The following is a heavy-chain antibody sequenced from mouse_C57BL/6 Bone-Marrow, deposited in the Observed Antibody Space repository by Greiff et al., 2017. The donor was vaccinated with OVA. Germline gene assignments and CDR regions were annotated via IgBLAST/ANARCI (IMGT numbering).Heavy chain of an antibody. J-gene: IGHJ1*03. D-gene: IGHD1-1*01. V-gene: IGHV14-4*01. Sequence: EVQLQQSGAELVRPGASVKLSCTASGFNIKDDYMHWVKQRPEQGLEWIGWIDPENGDTEYASKFQGKATITADTSSNTAYLQLSSLTSEDTAVYYCTTRDGSSPWYFDVWGTGTTVTGSS. CDR1: GFNIKDDY. CDR2: IDPENGDT. CDR3: TTRDGSSPWYFDV.